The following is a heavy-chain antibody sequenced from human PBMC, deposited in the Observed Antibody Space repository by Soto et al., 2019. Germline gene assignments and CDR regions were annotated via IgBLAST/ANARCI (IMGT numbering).Heavy chain of an antibody. V-gene: IGHV3-15*01. Sequence: EVQLVESGGGLVKPGGSLRLSCAASGFTFSNAWMSWVRQAPGKGLEWVGRIKSKTDGGTTDYAAPVKGRFTISRDDLTNKLYLPMNKLKTEVTAVYYCNTVSNYQFWSGYLDYWGQGTLVTVSS. J-gene: IGHJ4*02. CDR2: IKSKTDGGTT. D-gene: IGHD3-3*01. CDR1: GFTFSNAW. CDR3: NTVSNYQFWSGYLDY.